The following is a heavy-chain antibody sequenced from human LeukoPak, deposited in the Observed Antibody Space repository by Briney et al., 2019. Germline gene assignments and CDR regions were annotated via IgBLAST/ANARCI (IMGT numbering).Heavy chain of an antibody. CDR1: GFSFEAYG. Sequence: PGRSLRLSCEASGFSFEAYGMYCVRQAPGKGLEWVSGSTWNSDDMAYADSVKGRFTISRDNAKNCLYLQLNSLTVEDTALYYCTRVTSWRTGFDYWGQGTLVTVSS. V-gene: IGHV3-9*01. CDR3: TRVTSWRTGFDY. CDR2: STWNSDDM. J-gene: IGHJ4*02. D-gene: IGHD1-1*01.